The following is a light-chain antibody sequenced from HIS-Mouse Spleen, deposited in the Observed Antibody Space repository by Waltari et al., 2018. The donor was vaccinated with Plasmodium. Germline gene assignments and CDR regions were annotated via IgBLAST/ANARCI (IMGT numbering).Light chain of an antibody. CDR2: EDS. CDR3: YSTDSSGNQLWV. J-gene: IGLJ3*02. CDR1: ALPKKY. V-gene: IGLV3-10*01. Sequence: SYELTQPPSVSVSPGQTARITCSGDALPKKYAYWYQQKSGQAPVLVIYEDSKRPSGIAERVSGSSSGTRATLTISGAQVEDEADDYCYSTDSSGNQLWVFGGGTKLTVL.